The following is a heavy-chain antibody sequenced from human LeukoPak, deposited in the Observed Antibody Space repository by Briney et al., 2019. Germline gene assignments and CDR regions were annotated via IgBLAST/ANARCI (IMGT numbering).Heavy chain of an antibody. J-gene: IGHJ4*02. V-gene: IGHV3-7*01. CDR2: IKQDGSEK. CDR1: GFTFSDYW. Sequence: PGGSLRLSCAASGFTFSDYWMNWVRQAPGKGLEWVANIKQDGSEKYYVDSVKGRFTISRDNAKNSLYLQMNSLRAEDTAVYYCVRAETAAFQLDYWGQGTLVTVSS. CDR3: VRAETAAFQLDY. D-gene: IGHD6-13*01.